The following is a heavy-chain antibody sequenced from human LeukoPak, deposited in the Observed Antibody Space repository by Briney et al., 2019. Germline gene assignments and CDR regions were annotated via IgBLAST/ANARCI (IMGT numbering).Heavy chain of an antibody. D-gene: IGHD2-15*01. CDR1: GFTVSSHG. V-gene: IGHV3-30*18. CDR2: VSYDGNNK. J-gene: IGHJ4*02. Sequence: PGGSLRLSCAASGFTVSSHGMHWVRQAPGKGLEWVALVSYDGNNKVYADSVKGRFTISRDNSKNTLYLEMNNLRAEDTAVYYCANRGYCSGGRCYSFHFDYWGQRTLVTVSS. CDR3: ANRGYCSGGRCYSFHFDY.